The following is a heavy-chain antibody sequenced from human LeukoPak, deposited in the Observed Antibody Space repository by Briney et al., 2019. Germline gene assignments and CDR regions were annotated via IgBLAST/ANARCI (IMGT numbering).Heavy chain of an antibody. CDR2: IYYSGST. J-gene: IGHJ4*02. CDR3: ARSRIVGATRPFFDY. CDR1: GGSISSSSYY. V-gene: IGHV4-39*01. D-gene: IGHD1-26*01. Sequence: SETLSLTCTVSGGSISSSSYYWGWIRQPPGKGLEWIGSIYYSGSTYYNPSLKSRVTISVDTSKNQFSLKLSSVTAADTAVYYCARSRIVGATRPFFDYWGQGTPVTVSS.